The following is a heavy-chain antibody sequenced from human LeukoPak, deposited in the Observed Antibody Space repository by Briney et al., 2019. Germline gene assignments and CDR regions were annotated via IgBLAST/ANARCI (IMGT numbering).Heavy chain of an antibody. D-gene: IGHD2-8*01. J-gene: IGHJ4*02. CDR1: GASISSYY. V-gene: IGHV4-4*07. Sequence: SETLSLTCTVSGASISSYYWSWIRQPAGKGLEWIGRIYTSGSTNYNPSLKSRVTMSVDTSKNQFSLKLSSVTAADTAVYYCAREREDIKPMLYAYYFDYWGQGTLVTVSS. CDR2: IYTSGST. CDR3: AREREDIKPMLYAYYFDY.